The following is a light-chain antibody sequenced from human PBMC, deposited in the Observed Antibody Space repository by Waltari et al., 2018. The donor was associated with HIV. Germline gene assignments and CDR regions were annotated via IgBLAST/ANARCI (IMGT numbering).Light chain of an antibody. V-gene: IGLV1-44*01. CDR2: SNN. J-gene: IGLJ3*02. CDR3: AAWDGSLNGRV. CDR1: SSTIGSNT. Sequence: QSVLTQPPSASGTPGQRVPISCSGSSSTIGSNTVNWYQQLPGTAPKLLLYSNNHRPSGVPDRFSGSKSGTSASLAISGLQSEDEADYYCAAWDGSLNGRVFGGGTKLTVL.